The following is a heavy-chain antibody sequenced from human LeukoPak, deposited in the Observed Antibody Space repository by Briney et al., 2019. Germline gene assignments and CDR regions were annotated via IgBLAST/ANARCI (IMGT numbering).Heavy chain of an antibody. V-gene: IGHV3-21*01. CDR3: ARDCSGGSCYLETDY. CDR1: GFTLSSYS. CDR2: ISSSSSYI. D-gene: IGHD2-15*01. Sequence: GGSLRLSCAASGFTLSSYSMNWVRQAPGKGLEWVSSISSSSSYIYYADSVKGRFTISRDNAKNSLYLQMNSLRAEDTAVYYCARDCSGGSCYLETDYWGQGTLATVSS. J-gene: IGHJ4*02.